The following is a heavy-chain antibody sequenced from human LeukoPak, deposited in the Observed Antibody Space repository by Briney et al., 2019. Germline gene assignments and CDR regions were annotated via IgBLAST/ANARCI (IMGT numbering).Heavy chain of an antibody. CDR2: INAYNGNT. J-gene: IGHJ4*02. CDR3: ARAAPRGYYDSSGYRRHFDY. D-gene: IGHD3-22*01. CDR1: GYTFTSYG. V-gene: IGHV1-18*01. Sequence: ASVKVSCKATGYTFTSYGISWVQQAPGQGLEWMGWINAYNGNTNYAQKLQGRVTMTTDTSTSTAYMELQSLRSDDSAVYYCARAAPRGYYDSSGYRRHFDYWGQGTLVTVSS.